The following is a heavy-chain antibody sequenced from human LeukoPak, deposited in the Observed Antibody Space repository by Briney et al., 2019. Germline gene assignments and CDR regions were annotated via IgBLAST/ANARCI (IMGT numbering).Heavy chain of an antibody. CDR3: ARDQSPYYDSSNDAFDI. Sequence: PSQTLSLTCTVSGGSISSGDYYWSWIRQPPGKGLEWIGYIYYSGSTYYNPSLKSRVTISVDTSKNQFSLKLSSVTAADTAVYYCARDQSPYYDSSNDAFDIWGQGTMVTASS. J-gene: IGHJ3*02. CDR1: GGSISSGDYY. D-gene: IGHD3-22*01. V-gene: IGHV4-30-4*08. CDR2: IYYSGST.